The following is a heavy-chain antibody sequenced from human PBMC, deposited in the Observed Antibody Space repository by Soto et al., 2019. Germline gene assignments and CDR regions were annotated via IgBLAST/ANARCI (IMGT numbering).Heavy chain of an antibody. CDR2: IYYSGST. CDR1: GGSISSGGYY. V-gene: IGHV4-31*03. CDR3: AREGAVRGVISYYYYYYMDV. Sequence: SETLSLTCTVSGGSISSGGYYWSWIRQHPGKGLEWIGYIYYSGSTYYNPSLKSRVTISVDTSKNQFSLKLSSVTAADTAVYYCAREGAVRGVISYYYYYYMDVWGKGTTVTVS. J-gene: IGHJ6*03. D-gene: IGHD3-10*01.